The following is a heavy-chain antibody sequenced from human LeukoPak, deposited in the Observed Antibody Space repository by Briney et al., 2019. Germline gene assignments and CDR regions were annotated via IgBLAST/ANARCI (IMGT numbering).Heavy chain of an antibody. CDR2: VNHNGIT. J-gene: IGHJ4*02. D-gene: IGHD4/OR15-4a*01. Sequence: SETLPLTCAVSGPGSFIGYYWSWIRQPPGRGLEWIGEVNHNGITNYNPSLKSRLTISLGTSKNQFSLNLTSVTAADSAVYYCARGTLTTITNVLFDYWDQGSLVTVSS. V-gene: IGHV4-34*01. CDR1: GPGSFIGYY. CDR3: ARGTLTTITNVLFDY.